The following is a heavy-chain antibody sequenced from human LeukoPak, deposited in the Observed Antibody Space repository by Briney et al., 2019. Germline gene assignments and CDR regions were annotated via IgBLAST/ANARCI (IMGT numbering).Heavy chain of an antibody. CDR2: ISGSGGST. CDR1: GFTFSSYA. Sequence: GGSLRLSCAASGFTFSSYAVSWVRQAPGKGLEWVSAISGSGGSTYYADSVKGRFTISRDNSKDTLYLQMNSLRAEDTAVYYCAKDPQSRYCSSTSCYGPVWFDPWGQGTLVTVSS. D-gene: IGHD2-2*01. V-gene: IGHV3-23*01. J-gene: IGHJ5*02. CDR3: AKDPQSRYCSSTSCYGPVWFDP.